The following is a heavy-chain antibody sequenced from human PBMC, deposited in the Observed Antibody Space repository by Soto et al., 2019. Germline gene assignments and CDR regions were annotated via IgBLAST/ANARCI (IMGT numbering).Heavy chain of an antibody. Sequence: GGSLRLSCAASGFTFSSYGMHWVRQAPGKGLEWVAVISYDGSNKYYADSVKGRFTISRDNSKNTLYLQMNSLRAEDTAVYYCAKDLLDYDIYYYYGMDVWGQGTTVTVSS. CDR1: GFTFSSYG. V-gene: IGHV3-30*18. CDR3: AKDLLDYDIYYYYGMDV. D-gene: IGHD3-9*01. CDR2: ISYDGSNK. J-gene: IGHJ6*02.